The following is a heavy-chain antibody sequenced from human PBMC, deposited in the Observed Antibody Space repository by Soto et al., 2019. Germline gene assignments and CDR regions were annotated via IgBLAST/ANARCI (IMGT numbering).Heavy chain of an antibody. CDR1: GGSISGEGYY. CDR3: ARAWTATAGWANWFDR. Sequence: QVQLQESGPGLVEPSQTLSLTCTVSGGSISGEGYYWSWIRQYSGRGLGWIGYIHYSGSTYYNPSLKSRVIISVDTSKTQFFLNLSSVTAADTAVYYCARAWTATAGWANWFDRWGQGTLVTVSS. V-gene: IGHV4-31*03. D-gene: IGHD6-13*01. J-gene: IGHJ5*02. CDR2: IHYSGST.